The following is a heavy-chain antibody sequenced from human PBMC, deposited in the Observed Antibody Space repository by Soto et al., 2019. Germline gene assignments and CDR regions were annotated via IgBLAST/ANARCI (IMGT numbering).Heavy chain of an antibody. Sequence: ASVKVSCKASGYTFTTYAMHWVRQAPGQRLEWMGWINAGNGNTKYSQKFQGRVSISRDTSASIGYMELSSLSSEDTAVYYCARTLAETHDFENWGQGTLVTVSS. CDR1: GYTFTTYA. CDR3: ARTLAETHDFEN. J-gene: IGHJ4*02. V-gene: IGHV1-3*01. CDR2: INAGNGNT. D-gene: IGHD3-3*01.